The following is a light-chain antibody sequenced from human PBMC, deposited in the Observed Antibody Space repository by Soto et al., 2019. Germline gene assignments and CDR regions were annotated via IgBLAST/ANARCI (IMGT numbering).Light chain of an antibody. CDR1: QSVSTSY. CDR3: QQYSSSPPIT. Sequence: DIVLTQSPGTLSLSPGERATLSCRASQSVSTSYFAWYQQKPGQAPRLLIYGTSTRATGIPDRFSGSGSGTDFTLTISRLGPEDFAVYFCQQYSSSPPITFGQGTRLEIK. CDR2: GTS. J-gene: IGKJ5*01. V-gene: IGKV3-20*01.